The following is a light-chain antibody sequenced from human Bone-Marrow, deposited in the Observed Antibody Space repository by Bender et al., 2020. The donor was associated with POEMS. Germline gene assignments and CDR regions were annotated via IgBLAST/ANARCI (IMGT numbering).Light chain of an antibody. Sequence: QSALTQPPSASGSPGQSVTISCTGTSSDVGGHNYVSWYQQHPGKAPKLMIYDVSAPPSGVPYRFSVSMSGNAVSLNVSGLQADDEADYYCRSCGGRNNLIFGGGTKLTVL. V-gene: IGLV2-8*01. CDR1: SSDVGGHNY. CDR3: RSCGGRNNLI. J-gene: IGLJ2*01. CDR2: DVS.